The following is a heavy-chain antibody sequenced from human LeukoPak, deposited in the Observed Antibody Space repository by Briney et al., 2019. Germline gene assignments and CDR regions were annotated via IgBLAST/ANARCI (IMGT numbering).Heavy chain of an antibody. J-gene: IGHJ4*02. Sequence: GGSLRLSCAGSGLNFGAFSLTWIRQAPGRGLEWAPVISGYGAGTDYADSVKGRFTVSRDNSKNILYLQMSSLRAEDTATYYCAKIPRPEQWLVADYDYWGQGSLVTVSS. CDR3: AKIPRPEQWLVADYDY. CDR1: GLNFGAFS. V-gene: IGHV3-23*01. D-gene: IGHD6-19*01. CDR2: ISGYGAGT.